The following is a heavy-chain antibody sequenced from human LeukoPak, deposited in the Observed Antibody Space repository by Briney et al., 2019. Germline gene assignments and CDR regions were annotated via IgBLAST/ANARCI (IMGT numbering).Heavy chain of an antibody. J-gene: IGHJ4*02. CDR2: INHSGST. Sequence: SETLSLTCAVYGGSFSGYYWSWIRQPPGKGLEWIGEINHSGSTNYNPSLKSRVTISVDTSKNQFSLKLSSVTAADTAVYYCAGGYHRWRWLVTRFDYWGQGTLVTVSS. D-gene: IGHD6-19*01. CDR3: AGGYHRWRWLVTRFDY. CDR1: GGSFSGYY. V-gene: IGHV4-34*01.